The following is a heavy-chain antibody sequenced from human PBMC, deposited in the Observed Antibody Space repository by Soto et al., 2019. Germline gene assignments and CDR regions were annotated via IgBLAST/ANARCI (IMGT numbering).Heavy chain of an antibody. V-gene: IGHV5-51*01. CDR3: ASSRPYSSGYYLTIDY. CDR1: VYSFTSYC. D-gene: IGHD3-22*01. CDR2: IYPCDSDT. Sequence: PGESRKISCKGSVYSFTSYCIGWLRQMPVKGLEWMGIIYPCDSDTRYSPSFQGQVTISADKSISTAYLQWSSLKASDTAMYYCASSRPYSSGYYLTIDYWGQGTLVTVS. J-gene: IGHJ4*02.